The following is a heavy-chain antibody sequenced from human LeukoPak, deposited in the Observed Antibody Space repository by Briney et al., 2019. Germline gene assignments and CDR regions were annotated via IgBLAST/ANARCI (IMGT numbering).Heavy chain of an antibody. J-gene: IGHJ6*03. CDR1: GGTFSSYA. Sequence: SVKVSCKASGGTFSSYAISWVRQAPGQGLEWMGGIIPIFGTANYAQKFQGRVTITADESTSTAYTELSSLRSEDTAVYYCARARDIVVVPAAPKTYYYYMDVWGKGTTVTVSS. V-gene: IGHV1-69*01. D-gene: IGHD2-2*01. CDR2: IIPIFGTA. CDR3: ARARDIVVVPAAPKTYYYYMDV.